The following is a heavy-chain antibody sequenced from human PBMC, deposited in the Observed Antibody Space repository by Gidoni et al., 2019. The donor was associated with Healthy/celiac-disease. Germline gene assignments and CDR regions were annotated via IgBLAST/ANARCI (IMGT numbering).Heavy chain of an antibody. CDR2: IYYSGST. J-gene: IGHJ6*02. Sequence: QVQLQESVPGLVKPSETLSLTCTVSGGSILSYYWSWIRQPPGKGLEWIGYIYYSGSTNYNPSLKSRVTISVDTSKNQFSLKLSSGTAADTAVYYCARGSYSGYDPYYYGMDVWGQGTTVTVSS. CDR3: ARGSYSGYDPYYYGMDV. CDR1: GGSILSYY. D-gene: IGHD5-12*01. V-gene: IGHV4-59*01.